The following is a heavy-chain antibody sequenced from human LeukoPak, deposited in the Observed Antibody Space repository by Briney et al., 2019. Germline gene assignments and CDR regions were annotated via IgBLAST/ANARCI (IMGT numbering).Heavy chain of an antibody. Sequence: GGSLRLSCAASGFTFDDYAMHWVRQAPGKGLEWVSGISWNSGSIGYADSVKGRFTISRDNSKNTLYLQMNSLRAEDTAVYYCANGYCSGGSCYVDAFDIWGQGTMVTVSS. CDR1: GFTFDDYA. V-gene: IGHV3-9*01. CDR2: ISWNSGSI. J-gene: IGHJ3*02. CDR3: ANGYCSGGSCYVDAFDI. D-gene: IGHD2-15*01.